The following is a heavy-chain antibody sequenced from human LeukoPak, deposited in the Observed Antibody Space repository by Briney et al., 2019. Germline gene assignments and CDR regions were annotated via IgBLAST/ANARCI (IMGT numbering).Heavy chain of an antibody. V-gene: IGHV3-74*01. CDR2: INSDGSSS. CDR1: GFTFRSYW. Sequence: GGFLRLSCAASGFTFRSYWMHWVRQAPGKGLVWVSRINSDGSSSSYADSVKGRFTISRDNAKNTLYLQMNSLRAEDTAVYYCARDQGYYYDSSVQNDAFDIWGRGTMVTVSS. D-gene: IGHD3-22*01. J-gene: IGHJ3*02. CDR3: ARDQGYYYDSSVQNDAFDI.